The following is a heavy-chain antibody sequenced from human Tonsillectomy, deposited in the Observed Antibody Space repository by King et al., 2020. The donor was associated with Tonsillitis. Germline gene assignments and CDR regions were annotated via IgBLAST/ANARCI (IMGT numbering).Heavy chain of an antibody. V-gene: IGHV3-48*04. CDR3: AGDTVVGQQLVFGRYYYYYGIDV. CDR2: ISSSSSTI. D-gene: IGHD6-13*01. CDR1: GFTFSSYS. Sequence: VQLVESGGGLVQPGGSLRLSCAASGFTFSSYSMNWVRQAPGKGLEWVSYISSSSSTIYYADSVKGRFTISRDNAKNSLYLQMNSLRAEDTAVYYCAGDTVVGQQLVFGRYYYYYGIDVWGQGTTVTVSS. J-gene: IGHJ6*02.